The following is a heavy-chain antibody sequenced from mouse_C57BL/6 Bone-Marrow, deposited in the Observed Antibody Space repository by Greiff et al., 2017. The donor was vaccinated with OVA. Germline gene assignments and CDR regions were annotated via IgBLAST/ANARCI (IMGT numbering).Heavy chain of an antibody. CDR2: ICPGSGST. CDR3: ARGGVLRGYDFDD. V-gene: IGHV1-55*01. CDR1: GYTFTNYW. J-gene: IGHJ2*01. D-gene: IGHD1-1*01. Sequence: QVQLQQSGAELVKPGASVKMSCTASGYTFTNYWITWVKQRPGQGLEWIGDICPGSGSTNYNETFKSKATLTVDKSSSTAYLQLSSLTSEDAAVYYCARGGVLRGYDFDDWGQGTTLTVSS.